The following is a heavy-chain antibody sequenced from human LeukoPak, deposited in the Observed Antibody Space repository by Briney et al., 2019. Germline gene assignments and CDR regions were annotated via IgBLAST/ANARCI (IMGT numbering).Heavy chain of an antibody. Sequence: GGSLRLSCAASGFTFSSYAMHWVRQAPGKGLEWVAVISYDGSNKYYADSVKGRFSISRDNAKNTLYLQMNSLRVEDTAVYYCARGRPHGNDYWGQGALVTVSS. CDR3: ARGRPHGNDY. CDR1: GFTFSSYA. CDR2: ISYDGSNK. V-gene: IGHV3-30-3*01. J-gene: IGHJ4*02. D-gene: IGHD4-23*01.